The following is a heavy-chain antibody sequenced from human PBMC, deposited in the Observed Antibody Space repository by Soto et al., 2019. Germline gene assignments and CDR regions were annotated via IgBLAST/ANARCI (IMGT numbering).Heavy chain of an antibody. J-gene: IGHJ6*02. D-gene: IGHD2-15*01. CDR2: IYYSGST. CDR1: GGSISSGDYY. Sequence: SETLSLTCTVSGGSISSGDYYWSWIRQPPGKGLEWIGYIYYSGSTYYNPSLKSRVTISVDTSKNQFSLKLSSVTAADTAVYYCARDRVVVAATNYYYGMDVWGQGTTVTGSS. V-gene: IGHV4-30-4*01. CDR3: ARDRVVVAATNYYYGMDV.